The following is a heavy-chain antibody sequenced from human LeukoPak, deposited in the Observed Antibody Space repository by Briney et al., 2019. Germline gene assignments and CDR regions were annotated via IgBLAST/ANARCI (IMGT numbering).Heavy chain of an antibody. J-gene: IGHJ4*02. Sequence: QTLSLPCDISGDSVSSNSAAWTWIRQSPSRGLEWLGRTYYRSKWYHDYAVSVKSRLTINPETSKNQFSQQLNSVTPEDTAVYYCAREGDYSTSFAPVDYWGQATLATLSS. CDR2: TYYRSKWYH. D-gene: IGHD6-13*01. CDR3: AREGDYSTSFAPVDY. CDR1: GDSVSSNSAA. V-gene: IGHV6-1*01.